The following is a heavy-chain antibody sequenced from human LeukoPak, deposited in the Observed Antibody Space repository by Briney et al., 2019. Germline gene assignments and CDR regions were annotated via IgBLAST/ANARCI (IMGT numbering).Heavy chain of an antibody. J-gene: IGHJ6*03. CDR3: ARDFAPLLWLGESSPDYYYMDV. D-gene: IGHD3-10*01. V-gene: IGHV4-4*07. CDR1: GGSISSYY. CDR2: IYTSGIT. Sequence: SETLSLTCTVSGGSISSYYWSWIRQPAGKGLGWIGRIYTSGITNYNPSLKSRVTMSVDTSKNQFSLKLSSVTAADTAVYYCARDFAPLLWLGESSPDYYYMDVWGKGTTVTVSS.